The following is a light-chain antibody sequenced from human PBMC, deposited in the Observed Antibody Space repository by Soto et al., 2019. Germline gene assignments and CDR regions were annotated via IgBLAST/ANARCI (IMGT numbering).Light chain of an antibody. V-gene: IGLV1-51*01. Sequence: QSVLTQPPSVSAAPGQKVTISCSGSSSNIGKNYVSWYQQFPGTAPKLLIYDNDKRPSGIPDRFSGSKSGTSATLAITGLQTGDEADYYCETWDDSLSGVFGGGTKLTVL. CDR3: ETWDDSLSGV. CDR2: DND. J-gene: IGLJ2*01. CDR1: SSNIGKNY.